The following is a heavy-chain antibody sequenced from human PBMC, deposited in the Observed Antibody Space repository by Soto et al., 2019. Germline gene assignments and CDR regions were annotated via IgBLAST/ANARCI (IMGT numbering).Heavy chain of an antibody. CDR2: IIPIFGTA. Sequence: ASVKVSCKASGGTFSSYAISWVRQAPGQGLEWMRGIIPIFGTANYAQKFQGRVTITADESTSTAYMELSSLRSEDTAVYYCARDRSTGFWSGYWNDWGQGTLVTVSS. CDR3: ARDRSTGFWSGYWND. D-gene: IGHD3-3*01. CDR1: GGTFSSYA. V-gene: IGHV1-69*13. J-gene: IGHJ4*02.